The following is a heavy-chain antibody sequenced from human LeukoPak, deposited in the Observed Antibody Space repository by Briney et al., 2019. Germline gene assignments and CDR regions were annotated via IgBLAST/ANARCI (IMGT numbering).Heavy chain of an antibody. J-gene: IGHJ4*02. V-gene: IGHV3-30-3*01. D-gene: IGHD3-10*01. CDR2: ISYDGSSK. CDR1: GFTFSSYA. CDR3: ASSPGDGSGPIGY. Sequence: GGSLRLSCAASGFTFSSYAMHWVRQAPGKGLEWVAVISYDGSSKYYADSVKGRFTISRDNSKNTLYLQMNSLRAEDTAVYYCASSPGDGSGPIGYWGQGTLVTVSS.